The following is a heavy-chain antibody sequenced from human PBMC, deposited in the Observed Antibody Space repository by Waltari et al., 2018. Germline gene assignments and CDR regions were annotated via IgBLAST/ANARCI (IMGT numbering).Heavy chain of an antibody. CDR1: GGSITTYY. CDR2: IYYSGST. Sequence: QVQLQESGPGLVKPSETLSLTCTVSGGSITTYYWSWIRQPPGKGLELIGYIYYSGSTSYNASLKSRVTISVDTSKNQFSLRLRSVTAADTAVYYCARRTGLSTSSWCYFDHWGQGTLVTVSS. V-gene: IGHV4-59*08. J-gene: IGHJ4*02. D-gene: IGHD2-2*01. CDR3: ARRTGLSTSSWCYFDH.